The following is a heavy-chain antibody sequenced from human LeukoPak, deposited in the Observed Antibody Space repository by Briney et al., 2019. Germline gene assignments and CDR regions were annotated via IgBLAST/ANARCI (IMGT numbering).Heavy chain of an antibody. CDR2: ISYDGSNK. J-gene: IGHJ4*02. CDR1: GFTFSSYG. CDR3: AKEALSGSGSYSFDY. V-gene: IGHV3-30*18. D-gene: IGHD3-10*01. Sequence: PGGSLRLSCAASGFTFSSYGMHWVRQAPGKGLEWVAVISYDGSNKYYADSVKGRFTISRDNSKNTLYLQMNSLRAEDTAVYYCAKEALSGSGSYSFDYWGQRTLVTVSS.